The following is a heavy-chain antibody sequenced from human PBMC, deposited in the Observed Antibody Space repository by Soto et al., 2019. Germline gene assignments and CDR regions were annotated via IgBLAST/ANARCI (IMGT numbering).Heavy chain of an antibody. CDR2: INPISGGT. J-gene: IGHJ4*02. CDR1: GYTFTGHH. D-gene: IGHD2-15*01. V-gene: IGHV1-2*02. CDR3: AKEGRHCSGGSCPQGH. Sequence: ASVKVSCKTSGYTFTGHHIHWVRQAPGQGLEWMGWINPISGGTKYREKFQGRVSITRDKSSSTAYMELSSLTSDDSAVYYCAKEGRHCSGGSCPQGHWGQGTLVTVYS.